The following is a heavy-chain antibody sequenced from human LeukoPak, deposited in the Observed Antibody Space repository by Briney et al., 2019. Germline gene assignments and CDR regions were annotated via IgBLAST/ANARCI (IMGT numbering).Heavy chain of an antibody. V-gene: IGHV1-2*04. CDR1: GYTFTGYY. J-gene: IGHJ5*02. D-gene: IGHD1-26*01. CDR3: ARGLTVGASDWFDP. Sequence: ASVKVSCKASGYTFTGYYMHWVRQAPGQGLEWMGWINPNSGGTNYAQKFQGWVTMTRDTSISTAYMELRRLRSDDTAVYYCARGLTVGASDWFDPWGQGTLVTVSS. CDR2: INPNSGGT.